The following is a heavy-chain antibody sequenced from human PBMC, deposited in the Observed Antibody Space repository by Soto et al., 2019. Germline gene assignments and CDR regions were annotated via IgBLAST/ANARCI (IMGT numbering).Heavy chain of an antibody. D-gene: IGHD2-15*01. J-gene: IGHJ4*02. CDR1: GGSISSYY. V-gene: IGHV4-59*06. CDR2: IYYSGST. CDR3: ARGSSFFMVFDY. Sequence: SETLSLTCTVSGGSISSYYWSWIRQHPGKGLEWIGYIYYSGSTYYNPSLKSRVTISVDTSKNQFSLKLSSVTAADTAVYYCARGSSFFMVFDYWGQGTLVTVSS.